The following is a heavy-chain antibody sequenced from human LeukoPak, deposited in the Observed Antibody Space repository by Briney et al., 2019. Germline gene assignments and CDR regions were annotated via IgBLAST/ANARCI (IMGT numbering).Heavy chain of an antibody. Sequence: GASVKVSCKASGGTFSSYAISWVRQAPGQGLEWMGGIIPIFGTANYAQKFQGRVTITADESTSTAYMELSSLRSEDTAVYYCARSGFMFGGVIVNIDYWGQGTLVTVSS. CDR3: ARSGFMFGGVIVNIDY. J-gene: IGHJ4*02. D-gene: IGHD3-16*02. V-gene: IGHV1-69*13. CDR2: IIPIFGTA. CDR1: GGTFSSYA.